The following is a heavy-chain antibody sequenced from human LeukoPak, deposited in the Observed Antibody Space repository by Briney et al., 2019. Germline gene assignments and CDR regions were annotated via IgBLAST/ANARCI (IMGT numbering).Heavy chain of an antibody. CDR1: GYSISSGYY. D-gene: IGHD3-22*01. J-gene: IGHJ6*03. CDR3: ARSSEGRYYYDSSGFSYYYYYMDV. Sequence: SETLSLICTVSGYSISSGYYWGWIRPPPGKGLEWIGSIYHSGSTYYNPSLKSRVTISVDTSKNQFSLKLSSVTAADTAVYYCARSSEGRYYYDSSGFSYYYYYMDVWGKGTTVTISS. V-gene: IGHV4-38-2*02. CDR2: IYHSGST.